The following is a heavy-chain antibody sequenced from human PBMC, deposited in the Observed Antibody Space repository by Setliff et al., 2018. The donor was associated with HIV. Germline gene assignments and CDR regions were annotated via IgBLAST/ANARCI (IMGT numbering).Heavy chain of an antibody. CDR1: GYTFSTYN. CDR2: ISTAFGNI. V-gene: IGHV1-18*01. J-gene: IGHJ4*02. Sequence: ASVKVSCKASGYTFSTYNMDWVRQAPGQGLEWMGSISTAFGNIDFAQKFQDRVTMTTDTATSTVYMELSSLRSEDTAVYYCARGGYHGFGSYGDYWGQGTLVTVSS. CDR3: ARGGYHGFGSYGDY. D-gene: IGHD3-10*01.